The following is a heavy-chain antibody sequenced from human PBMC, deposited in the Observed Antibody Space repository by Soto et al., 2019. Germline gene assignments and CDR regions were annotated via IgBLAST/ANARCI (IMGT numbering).Heavy chain of an antibody. CDR3: ATRIVGATGY. J-gene: IGHJ4*02. D-gene: IGHD1-26*01. Sequence: GGSLRLSCAASGFTFSSYGMHWVRQAPGKGLEWVAVISYDGSNKYYADSVKGRFTISRDNSKNTLYLQMNSLRAEDTAVYYCATRIVGATGYWGQGTLVTVSS. CDR2: ISYDGSNK. CDR1: GFTFSSYG. V-gene: IGHV3-30*03.